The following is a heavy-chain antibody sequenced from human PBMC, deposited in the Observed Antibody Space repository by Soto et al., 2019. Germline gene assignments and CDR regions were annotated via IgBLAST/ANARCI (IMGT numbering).Heavy chain of an antibody. D-gene: IGHD6-6*01. CDR3: ARAAPSRISSYGMDV. CDR2: IYYSGST. CDR1: GGSISSGGYY. V-gene: IGHV4-31*03. Sequence: SETLSLTCTVSGGSISSGGYYWSWIRQHPGKGLEWIGYIYYSGSTYYNPSLKSRLSMSVDTSKNQFSLNLNSVTAADTAVYYCARAAPSRISSYGMDVWGQGTTVTVSS. J-gene: IGHJ6*02.